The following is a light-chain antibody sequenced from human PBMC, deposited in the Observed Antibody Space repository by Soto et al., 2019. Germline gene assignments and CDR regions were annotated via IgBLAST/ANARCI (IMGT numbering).Light chain of an antibody. CDR1: QSVSNNY. J-gene: IGKJ1*01. CDR2: GAS. Sequence: EIVLTQSPCTLSLAPGERATLSCRASQSVSNNYVAWYQQKPGQATSLLIYGASNRATGIPDRVSGSGSGTDFSLTISRLEPEDFVVYYCQQYISSPRTFGQGTKVEIK. V-gene: IGKV3-20*01. CDR3: QQYISSPRT.